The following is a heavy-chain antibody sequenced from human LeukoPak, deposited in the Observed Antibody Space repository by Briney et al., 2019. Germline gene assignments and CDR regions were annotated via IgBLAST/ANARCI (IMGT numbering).Heavy chain of an antibody. D-gene: IGHD5-24*01. J-gene: IGHJ4*02. CDR3: ARETGMRGYTGIDY. CDR1: GYTFTSYG. V-gene: IGHV1-18*01. CDR2: ISAYNGNT. Sequence: GAAVTVSCKASGYTFTSYGISWVRQAPGKGREGVGWISAYNGNTNYAQKLQGRVTMTTDISTSTAYMELRSLRSDDTAVYYCARETGMRGYTGIDYCGQGPLVTVSS.